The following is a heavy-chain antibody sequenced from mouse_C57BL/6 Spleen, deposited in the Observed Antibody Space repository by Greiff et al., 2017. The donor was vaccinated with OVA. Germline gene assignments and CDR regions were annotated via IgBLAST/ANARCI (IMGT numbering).Heavy chain of an antibody. J-gene: IGHJ4*01. CDR2: ISSGGDYI. V-gene: IGHV5-9-1*02. CDR3: TREGPYYAMDY. Sequence: EVKLMESGAGLVKPGGSLKLSCAASGFTFSSYAMSWVRQTPEQRLEWVAYISSGGDYIYYADTVKGRFTISRDNARNTLYLQMSSLKSEDTAMYYCTREGPYYAMDYWGQGTSVTVSS. CDR1: GFTFSSYA.